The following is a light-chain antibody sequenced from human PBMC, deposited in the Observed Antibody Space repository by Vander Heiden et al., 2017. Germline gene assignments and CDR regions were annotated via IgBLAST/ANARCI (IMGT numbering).Light chain of an antibody. CDR2: AAS. J-gene: IGKJ1*01. CDR3: QQCDSTPWT. Sequence: DIQMTQSPSSLSASVGDRVTITCRASQSISSYLNWYQQKPGKAPKLLIYAASSLQSRVPSRFSGSGSGTDFTLTISSLQREDFATYYCQQCDSTPWTFGQGTKVEIK. CDR1: QSISSY. V-gene: IGKV1-39*01.